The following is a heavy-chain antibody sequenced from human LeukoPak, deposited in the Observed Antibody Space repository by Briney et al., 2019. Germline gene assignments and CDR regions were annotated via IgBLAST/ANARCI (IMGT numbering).Heavy chain of an antibody. D-gene: IGHD2-2*01. CDR1: GGSISSTSYY. V-gene: IGHV4-39*01. Sequence: SETLSLTCSVSGGSISSTSYYWAWIRQPPGKGLEWIGSVSYSGTTYYNPSLKGRVTISVDTSKNQFSLKLNSVTAADTAVYYCARQTVCSSTSCYRDFDYWGQGTLVTVSS. CDR2: VSYSGTT. CDR3: ARQTVCSSTSCYRDFDY. J-gene: IGHJ4*02.